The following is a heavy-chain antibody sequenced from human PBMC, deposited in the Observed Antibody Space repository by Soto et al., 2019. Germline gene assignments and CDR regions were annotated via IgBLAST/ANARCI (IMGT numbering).Heavy chain of an antibody. V-gene: IGHV4-34*01. CDR2: INHSGST. CDR1: GGSFSGYY. CDR3: SIYSYYDSSGPVWFDP. Sequence: QVQLQQWGAGLLKPSETLSLTCAVYGGSFSGYYWSWIRQPPGKGLEWIGEINHSGSTNYNPSLKSPVTISVDTSNNQFSLKLSSVTAADTAVYHCSIYSYYDSSGPVWFDPWGQGTLVNVSS. J-gene: IGHJ5*02. D-gene: IGHD3-22*01.